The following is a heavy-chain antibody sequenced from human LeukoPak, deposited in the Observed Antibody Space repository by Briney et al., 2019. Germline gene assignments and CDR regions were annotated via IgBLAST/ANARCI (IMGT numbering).Heavy chain of an antibody. D-gene: IGHD5-24*01. Sequence: GGSLRLSCAASGFTFSSYSMNWVRQAPGKGLEWVSYISSSSSTIYYADSVKGRFTISRGNAKNSLYLQMNSLRAEDTAVYYCARGEVEMATILDYWGQGTLVTVSS. J-gene: IGHJ4*02. V-gene: IGHV3-48*01. CDR1: GFTFSSYS. CDR2: ISSSSSTI. CDR3: ARGEVEMATILDY.